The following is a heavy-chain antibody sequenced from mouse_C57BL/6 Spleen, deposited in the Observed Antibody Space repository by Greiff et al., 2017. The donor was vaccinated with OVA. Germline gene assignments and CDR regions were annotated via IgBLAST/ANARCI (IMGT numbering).Heavy chain of an antibody. D-gene: IGHD4-1*01. J-gene: IGHJ3*01. V-gene: IGHV1-42*01. Sequence: EVQVVESGPELVKPGASVKISCKASGYSFTGYYMNWVKQSPEKSLEWIGEINPSTGGTTYNQKFKAKATLTVDKSSSTAYMQLKSLTSEDSAVYYCARGGTGTGAWFAYWGQGTLVTVSA. CDR2: INPSTGGT. CDR1: GYSFTGYY. CDR3: ARGGTGTGAWFAY.